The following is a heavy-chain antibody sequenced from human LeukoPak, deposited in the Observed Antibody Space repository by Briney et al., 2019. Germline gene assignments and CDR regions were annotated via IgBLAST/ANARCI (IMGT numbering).Heavy chain of an antibody. J-gene: IGHJ6*02. V-gene: IGHV4-34*01. Sequence: SPSETLSLTCAVYGGSFSGYYWSWIRQPPGEGLEWIGEINHSGSTNYNPSLKSRVTISVDTSKNQFSLKLSSVTAADTAVYYCARVEGYCSSTSCYYYYYYGMDVWGQGTTVTVSS. D-gene: IGHD2-2*01. CDR3: ARVEGYCSSTSCYYYYYYGMDV. CDR2: INHSGST. CDR1: GGSFSGYY.